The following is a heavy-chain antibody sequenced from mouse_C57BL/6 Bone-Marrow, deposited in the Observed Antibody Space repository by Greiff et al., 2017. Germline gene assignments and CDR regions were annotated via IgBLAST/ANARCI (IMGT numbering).Heavy chain of an antibody. V-gene: IGHV5-17*01. CDR2: ISSGSSTI. J-gene: IGHJ2*01. D-gene: IGHD4-1*01. Sequence: VQLQESGGGLVKPGGSLKLSCAASGFTFSDYGMHWVRQAPAKGLEWVAYISSGSSTIYYADTVKGRFTISRDNAKNTLFLQMTSLRSEDTAMYYCARGTGRYFDYWGQGTTLTVSS. CDR3: ARGTGRYFDY. CDR1: GFTFSDYG.